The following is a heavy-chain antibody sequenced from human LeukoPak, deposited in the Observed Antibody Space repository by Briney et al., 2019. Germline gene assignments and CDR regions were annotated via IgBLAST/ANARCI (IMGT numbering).Heavy chain of an antibody. V-gene: IGHV1-69*05. J-gene: IGHJ4*02. CDR3: AREMGVGSTMGYFYY. D-gene: IGHD1-26*01. Sequence: SVKVSCKASGGTFSSYAISWVRQAPGQGLEWMGGIIPIFGTTNYAQKFQGRVTMTRDMSTSTVYMELSSLTSEDTAVYYCAREMGVGSTMGYFYYWGQGTLVTVSS. CDR1: GGTFSSYA. CDR2: IIPIFGTT.